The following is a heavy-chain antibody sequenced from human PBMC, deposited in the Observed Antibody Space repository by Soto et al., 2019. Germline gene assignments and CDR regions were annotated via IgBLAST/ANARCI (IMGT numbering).Heavy chain of an antibody. V-gene: IGHV3-30*18. CDR1: GFTFSSYA. D-gene: IGHD2-2*01. Sequence: VHLVESGGGVVQPGTSQRLSCVASGFTFSSYAMHWVRQAPGKGLEWVALISYDGSNKYYADSVKGRFTISRDNSKNTLYLQMNSLRAEDTAIYYCAKGGDIVVVPAENWGQGTLVTVSS. CDR3: AKGGDIVVVPAEN. J-gene: IGHJ4*02. CDR2: ISYDGSNK.